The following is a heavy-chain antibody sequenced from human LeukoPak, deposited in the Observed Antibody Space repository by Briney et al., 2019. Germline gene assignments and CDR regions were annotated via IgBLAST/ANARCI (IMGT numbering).Heavy chain of an antibody. V-gene: IGHV1-46*01. J-gene: IGHJ4*02. D-gene: IGHD1-7*01. CDR3: ATANNWNYALGY. Sequence: GASVKVSCKASGYTFTTYFMHWVRQAPGQGLEWMGIINPSGGSTSYAQKFQGRVTMTTDKSTGTAHMELRSLRSDDTAMYYCATANNWNYALGYWGQGTLVTVSS. CDR1: GYTFTTYF. CDR2: INPSGGST.